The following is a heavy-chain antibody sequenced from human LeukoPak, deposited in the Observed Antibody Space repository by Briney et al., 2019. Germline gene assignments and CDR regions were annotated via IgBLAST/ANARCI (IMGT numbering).Heavy chain of an antibody. CDR3: ARVSGRLERQSDLDY. CDR2: ISGDSTYI. CDR1: GFTFASYS. J-gene: IGHJ4*02. Sequence: PGGSLRLSCAASGFTFASYSMNWVRQAPGKGLEWVSSISGDSTYIYNAGSVKGRFTISRDNAQASLYLQMISLRADDTAVYYCARVSGRLERQSDLDYWGQGTLVIVSS. D-gene: IGHD1-1*01. V-gene: IGHV3-21*01.